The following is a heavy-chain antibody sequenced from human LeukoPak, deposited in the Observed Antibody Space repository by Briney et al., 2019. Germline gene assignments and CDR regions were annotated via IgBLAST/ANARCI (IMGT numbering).Heavy chain of an antibody. V-gene: IGHV1-2*02. CDR2: INPNSGGT. J-gene: IGHJ5*02. CDR3: ARGAIVVVPAAIGSWFDP. CDR1: GYTFTGYY. Sequence: GASVKVSCKASGYTFTGYYMHWVRQAPGQGLEWMGWINPNSGGTNYAQKFQGRVTMTRDTSISTAYMELSRPRSDDTAVYYCARGAIVVVPAAIGSWFDPWGQGTLVTVSS. D-gene: IGHD2-2*02.